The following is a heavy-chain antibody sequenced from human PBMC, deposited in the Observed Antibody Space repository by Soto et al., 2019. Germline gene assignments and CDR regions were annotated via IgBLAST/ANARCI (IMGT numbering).Heavy chain of an antibody. CDR2: ISSNGGST. V-gene: IGHV3-64*01. CDR3: ARGPGYYFSY. J-gene: IGHJ4*02. CDR1: GFTFSSYA. Sequence: PGGSLRLSCAASGFTFSSYAMHWVRQAPGKGLEYVSAISSNGGSTYYANSVKGRFTISRDNSKNTLYLQMGSLRAEDMAVYYCARGPGYYFSYCGQGTLVTVSS.